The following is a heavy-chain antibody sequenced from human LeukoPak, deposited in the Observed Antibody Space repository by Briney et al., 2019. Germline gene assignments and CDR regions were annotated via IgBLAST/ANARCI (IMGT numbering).Heavy chain of an antibody. J-gene: IGHJ4*02. CDR2: MNPKSGNT. V-gene: IGHV1-8*01. CDR1: GYTFINYD. Sequence: ASVTVSCTTSGYTFINYDINWVRQATGQGLEWMGWMNPKSGNTGSAQRFQGRVTMTRDTSISTAYMELSSLASEDTAVYYCARGSSGSYYFDCWGQGTLVTVSS. D-gene: IGHD1-26*01. CDR3: ARGSSGSYYFDC.